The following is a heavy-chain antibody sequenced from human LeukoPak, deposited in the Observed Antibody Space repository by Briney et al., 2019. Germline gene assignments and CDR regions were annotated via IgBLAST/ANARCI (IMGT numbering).Heavy chain of an antibody. Sequence: PSETLSLTCTVSGGSLRNYYWSWIRRSPGQGLEYIGYISYDGNTNYNPSLQSRVTISVDTSNNQISLRLNSVTAADTAVYYCARGVYIAAAQYGYWGQGTLVTVSS. J-gene: IGHJ4*02. V-gene: IGHV4-59*01. D-gene: IGHD6-13*01. CDR1: GGSLRNYY. CDR3: ARGVYIAAAQYGY. CDR2: ISYDGNT.